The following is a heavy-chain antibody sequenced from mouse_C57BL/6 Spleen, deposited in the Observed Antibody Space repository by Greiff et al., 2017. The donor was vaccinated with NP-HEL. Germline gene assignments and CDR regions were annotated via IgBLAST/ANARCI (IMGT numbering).Heavy chain of an antibody. Sequence: EVKLVESGPELVKPGDSVKISCKASGYSFTGYFMNWVMQSHGKSLEWIGRINPYNGDTFYNQKFKGKATLTVDKSSSTAHMALRSLTSEDSAVYYCARESWDWFAYWGQGTLVTVSA. CDR3: ARESWDWFAY. J-gene: IGHJ3*01. D-gene: IGHD4-1*01. V-gene: IGHV1-20*01. CDR1: GYSFTGYF. CDR2: INPYNGDT.